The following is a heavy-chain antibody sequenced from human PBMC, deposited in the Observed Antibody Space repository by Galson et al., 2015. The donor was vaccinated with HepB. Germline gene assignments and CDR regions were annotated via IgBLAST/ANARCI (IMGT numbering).Heavy chain of an antibody. J-gene: IGHJ4*02. CDR2: IRSQAYGGTT. V-gene: IGHV3-49*03. D-gene: IGHD5-12*01. Sequence: SLRLSCATSGFTFRDFAMSWFRQAPGKGLEWVGFIRSQAYGGTTEYAASVKGRITISRDDSKSIAYLQMNSLKIEDRAVYYCTRGAWPVDYWGQGTLVTVSS. CDR3: TRGAWPVDY. CDR1: GFTFRDFA.